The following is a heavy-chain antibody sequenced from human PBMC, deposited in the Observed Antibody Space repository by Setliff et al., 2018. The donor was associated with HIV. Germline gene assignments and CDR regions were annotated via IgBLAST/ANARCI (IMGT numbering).Heavy chain of an antibody. J-gene: IGHJ5*02. CDR1: GGSISSDNYY. CDR3: ASTETHYSKWFDP. CDR2: IYTSGTT. V-gene: IGHV4-61*09. D-gene: IGHD2-15*01. Sequence: PSETLSLTCTVSGGSISSDNYYWSWIRQPAGKGLEWIGHIYTSGTTVYNHSLKSRVAISVDTSRNQFSLKLSPVTAADTAVYYCASTETHYSKWFDPWGQGTLVTVSS.